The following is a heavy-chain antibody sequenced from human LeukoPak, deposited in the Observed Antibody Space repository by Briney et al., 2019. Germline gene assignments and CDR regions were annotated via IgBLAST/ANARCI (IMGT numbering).Heavy chain of an antibody. CDR2: ISSSSSYI. CDR1: GFTFSSYS. V-gene: IGHV3-21*01. Sequence: GRCLRLSCAASGFTFSSYSMNWVRQAPGKGLEWVSSISSSSSYIDYADSVKGRFTISRDNAKNSVYLQMNSLRAEDTAVYYCARTPAETDFDYWGQGTLVTVAS. CDR3: ARTPAETDFDY. J-gene: IGHJ4*02.